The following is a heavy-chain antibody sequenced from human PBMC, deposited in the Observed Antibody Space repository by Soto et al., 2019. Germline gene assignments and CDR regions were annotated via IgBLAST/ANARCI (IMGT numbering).Heavy chain of an antibody. CDR3: ARGGGVVVPAAMLPYYYYGMDV. V-gene: IGHV1-69*02. CDR2: IIPILGIA. CDR1: GGTFSSYT. J-gene: IGHJ6*02. Sequence: QVQLVQSGAEVKKPGSSVKVSCKASGGTFSSYTISWVRQAPGQGLEWMGRIIPILGIANYAQKFQGRVTITADKSTSTAYMELSSLRSEDTAVYYCARGGGVVVPAAMLPYYYYGMDVWGQGTTVTVSS. D-gene: IGHD2-2*01.